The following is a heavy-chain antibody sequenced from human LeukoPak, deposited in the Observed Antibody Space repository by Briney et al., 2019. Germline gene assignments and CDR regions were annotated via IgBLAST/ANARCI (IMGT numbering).Heavy chain of an antibody. J-gene: IGHJ5*02. D-gene: IGHD6-13*01. CDR1: GGSISSYY. Sequence: SETLSLTCTVSGGSISSYYWSWIRQPPGKGLEWIGSIYYSGSTYYNPSLKSRVTISVDTSKNQFSLKLSSVTAADTAVYYCARLAAAGTAWFDPWGQGTLVTVSS. CDR3: ARLAAAGTAWFDP. V-gene: IGHV4-39*07. CDR2: IYYSGST.